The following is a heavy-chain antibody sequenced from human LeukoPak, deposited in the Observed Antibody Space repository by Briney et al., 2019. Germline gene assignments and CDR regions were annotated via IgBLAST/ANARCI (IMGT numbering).Heavy chain of an antibody. CDR1: GFTFSSYA. D-gene: IGHD2-2*01. J-gene: IGHJ4*02. Sequence: GGSLRLSCAASGFTFSSYAMSWVRQAPGKGLEGVSGISGSGGSTYYADSVTGRFTISRDNSKNTLYLQMNSLRAEDTAIYYCAKLGYCSSTSCSMGGLDFWGQGTLVTVSS. CDR3: AKLGYCSSTSCSMGGLDF. V-gene: IGHV3-23*01. CDR2: ISGSGGST.